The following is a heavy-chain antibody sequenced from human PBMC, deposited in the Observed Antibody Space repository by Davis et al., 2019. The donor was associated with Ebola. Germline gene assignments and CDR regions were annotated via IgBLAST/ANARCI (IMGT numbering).Heavy chain of an antibody. Sequence: PSETLSLTCTVSGGSISSSSYYWGWIRQPPGKGLEWIAYIYYSGSTNYNPSLKSRVTISVDTSKNQFSLKLSSVTAADTAVYYCARRTAHSYYYMDVWGKGTTVTVSS. CDR1: GGSISSSSYY. D-gene: IGHD5-18*01. V-gene: IGHV4-61*05. CDR3: ARRTAHSYYYMDV. J-gene: IGHJ6*03. CDR2: IYYSGST.